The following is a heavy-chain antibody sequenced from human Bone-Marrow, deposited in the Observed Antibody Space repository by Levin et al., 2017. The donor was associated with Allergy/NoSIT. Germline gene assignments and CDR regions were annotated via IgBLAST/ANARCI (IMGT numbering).Heavy chain of an antibody. CDR1: GFTFSNYA. Sequence: GESLKISCAASGFTFSNYAMKWVRQTPGEGLVWVSVVDGAGTNIHYADSVKGRFTISRDNSKNTLYLQMNSLSAEDTAVYYCATCQHRLFSREFWGQGTLVTVSS. D-gene: IGHD2-21*02. CDR3: ATCQHRLFSREF. V-gene: IGHV3-23*03. CDR2: VDGAGTNI. J-gene: IGHJ4*02.